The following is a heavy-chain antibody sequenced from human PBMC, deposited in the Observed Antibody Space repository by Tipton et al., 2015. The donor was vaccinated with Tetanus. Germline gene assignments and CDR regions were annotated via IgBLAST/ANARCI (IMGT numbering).Heavy chain of an antibody. V-gene: IGHV4-39*01. CDR1: GALITTGGYS. CDR3: ARHSSLKALNY. J-gene: IGHJ4*02. D-gene: IGHD3-9*01. Sequence: GLVKPSQTLSLTCNVSGALITTGGYSWGWIRQPPGQGLQWIGEVNHRGGSSYNPFLKSRATMSVDTSKNQFSLNLTSVTAADTAVYYCARHSSLKALNYWGQGTLVTASS. CDR2: VNHRGGS.